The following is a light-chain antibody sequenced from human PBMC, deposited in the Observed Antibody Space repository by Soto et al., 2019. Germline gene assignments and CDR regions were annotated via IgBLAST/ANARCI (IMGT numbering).Light chain of an antibody. J-gene: IGLJ2*01. V-gene: IGLV1-47*01. CDR1: SSNIGSNY. Sequence: QSVLTQPPSASGTPGQRVTISCSGSSSNIGSNYVYWYQQLPETAPKLLIYRNTQRPSGVPERFSGSKSGTSASLAISGLRSEDEAEYYCAAWDDSLSGVVFGGGTQLTVL. CDR2: RNT. CDR3: AAWDDSLSGVV.